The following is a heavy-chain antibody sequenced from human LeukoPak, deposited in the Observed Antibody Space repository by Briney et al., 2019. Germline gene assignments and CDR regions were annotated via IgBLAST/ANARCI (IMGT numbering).Heavy chain of an antibody. CDR1: GGSFSGYY. D-gene: IGHD5/OR15-5a*01. CDR3: ARDSKSTADAFDI. J-gene: IGHJ3*02. CDR2: INHSGST. Sequence: SETLSLTCAVYGGSFSGYYWSWIRQPPGKGLEWIGEINHSGSTNYNPSPKSRFTISVDKSRNQLSLKVSSVTAADTAMYYCARDSKSTADAFDIWGQGTMVTVSS. V-gene: IGHV4-34*01.